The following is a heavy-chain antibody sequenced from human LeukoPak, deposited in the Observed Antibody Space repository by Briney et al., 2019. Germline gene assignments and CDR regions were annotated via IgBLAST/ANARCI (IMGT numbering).Heavy chain of an antibody. CDR3: AVGYCSGGSCSNWFDP. J-gene: IGHJ5*02. D-gene: IGHD2-15*01. Sequence: SVKASCKASGGTFSSYAISWVRQAPGQGLEWMGGIIPIFGTANYAQKFQGRVTITTDESTSTAYMELSSLRSEGTAVYYCAVGYCSGGSCSNWFDPWGQGTLVTVSS. CDR1: GGTFSSYA. V-gene: IGHV1-69*05. CDR2: IIPIFGTA.